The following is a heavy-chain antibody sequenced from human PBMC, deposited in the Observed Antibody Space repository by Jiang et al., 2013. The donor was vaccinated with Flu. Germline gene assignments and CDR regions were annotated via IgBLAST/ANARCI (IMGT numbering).Heavy chain of an antibody. J-gene: IGHJ4*02. V-gene: IGHV5-10-1*01. CDR3: ARHVPTGTTFN. CDR1: GYSFTSYW. CDR2: IDPSDSYT. Sequence: SCKGSGYSFTSYWISWVRQMPGKAGVDGRIDPSDSYTNYSPSFQGHVTISADKSISTAYLQWSSLKASDTAMYYCARHVPTGTTFNWGQGTLVTVSS. D-gene: IGHD1-7*01.